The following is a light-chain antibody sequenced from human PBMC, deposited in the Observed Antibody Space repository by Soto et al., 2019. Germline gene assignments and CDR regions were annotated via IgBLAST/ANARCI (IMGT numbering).Light chain of an antibody. V-gene: IGKV3-15*01. CDR1: QSVSSN. CDR2: GAS. CDR3: QQYNTWPRT. Sequence: EIVMTQSPATLSVSPGERATLSCRASQSVSSNLAWYQQKPGQAPRLLLYGASTRATGIPARFSGSGSATEFTLTISSMPSEDFAVYYCQQYNTWPRTFGQGTKVEIK. J-gene: IGKJ1*01.